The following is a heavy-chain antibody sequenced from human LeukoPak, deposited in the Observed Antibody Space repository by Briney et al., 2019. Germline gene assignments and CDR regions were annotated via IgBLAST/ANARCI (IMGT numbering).Heavy chain of an antibody. V-gene: IGHV3-23*01. CDR3: TKSVAGRLDY. D-gene: IGHD6-13*01. CDR1: GLSFSSYA. CDR2: ISGNGDST. Sequence: GGSLRLSCAASGLSFSSYAMRWVRQAPGRGLEWVSVISGNGDSTHYADAVKGRFTSSRDNSMNTLYLQMNSLRAEDTAVYYCTKSVAGRLDYWGQGSLVTVSS. J-gene: IGHJ4*02.